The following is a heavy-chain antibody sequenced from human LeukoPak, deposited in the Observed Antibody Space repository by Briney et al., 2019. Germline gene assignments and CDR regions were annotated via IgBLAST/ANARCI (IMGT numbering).Heavy chain of an antibody. CDR3: ANSEYYYGSGSPNDAFDI. Sequence: ASVKVSCKASGYTFTSYDINWVRQATGQGLEWMGWMNPNSGNTGYAQKFQGRVTITRNTSISTAYMELSSLRSEDTAVYYCANSEYYYGSGSPNDAFDIWGQGTMVTVSS. D-gene: IGHD3-10*01. CDR2: MNPNSGNT. CDR1: GYTFTSYD. V-gene: IGHV1-8*03. J-gene: IGHJ3*02.